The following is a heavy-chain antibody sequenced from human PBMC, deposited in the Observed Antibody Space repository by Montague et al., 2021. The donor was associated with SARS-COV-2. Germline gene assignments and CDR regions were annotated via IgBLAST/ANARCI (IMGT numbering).Heavy chain of an antibody. V-gene: IGHV4-39*01. CDR3: ARPVSYYDILSSSTNWFDP. CDR1: GGSISSSSYY. J-gene: IGHJ5*02. CDR2: TYYSGST. Sequence: ETLSLTCTVSGGSISSSSYYWGWIRQPPGKGLEWIGSTYYSGSTYYXPSLKSRVTISVDTSKNQFSLKLSSVTAADTAVYYCARPVSYYDILSSSTNWFDPWGQGTLVTVSS. D-gene: IGHD3-9*01.